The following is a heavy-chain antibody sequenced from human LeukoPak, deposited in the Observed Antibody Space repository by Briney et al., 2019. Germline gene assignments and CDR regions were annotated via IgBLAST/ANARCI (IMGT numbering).Heavy chain of an antibody. V-gene: IGHV4-59*01. CDR2: IYYSGST. CDR3: ATYGGNSGPLFDY. Sequence: PSETLSLTCTVSGVSISSYYWSWIRQPPGKGLEWTGYIYYSGSTNYNPSLKSRVTISVDTSKNQFSLKLSSVTAADTAVYYCATYGGNSGPLFDYWGQGTLVTVSS. D-gene: IGHD4-23*01. CDR1: GVSISSYY. J-gene: IGHJ4*02.